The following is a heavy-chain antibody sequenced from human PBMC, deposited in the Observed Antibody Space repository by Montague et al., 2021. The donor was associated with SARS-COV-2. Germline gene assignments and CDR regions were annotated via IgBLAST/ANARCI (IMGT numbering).Heavy chain of an antibody. V-gene: IGHV4-31*03. CDR3: ARDPLKITIFGVDNYYYCGMDV. D-gene: IGHD3-3*01. J-gene: IGHJ6*02. CDR2: IYYSGST. CDR1: GGSISSGGYY. Sequence: TLSLTCTVSGGSISSGGYYWSWIRQHPGKGLVWIGYIYYSGSTYYNPSLKSRVTISVDTSKNQFSLKLSSVTAADTAVYYCARDPLKITIFGVDNYYYCGMDVWGQGTTVTVSS.